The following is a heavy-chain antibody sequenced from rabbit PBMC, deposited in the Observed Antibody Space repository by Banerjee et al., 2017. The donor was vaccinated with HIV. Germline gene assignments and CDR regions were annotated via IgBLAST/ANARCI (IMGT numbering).Heavy chain of an antibody. D-gene: IGHD4-1*01. Sequence: QEQLEESGGDLVKPEGSLTLTCKASGFSFSSVYWICWVRQAPGKGLEWIACIYAGSGGGTYYASWAKGRFTISKASWTTVTLQMTSLTAADTASYFCARDLAGVIGWNFNLWGPGTLVTVS. CDR2: IYAGSGGGT. V-gene: IGHV1S45*01. CDR3: ARDLAGVIGWNFNL. CDR1: GFSFSSVYW. J-gene: IGHJ4*01.